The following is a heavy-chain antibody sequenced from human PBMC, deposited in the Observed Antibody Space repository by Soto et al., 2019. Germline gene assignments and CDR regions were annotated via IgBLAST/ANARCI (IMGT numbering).Heavy chain of an antibody. CDR1: GFTFSSYG. CDR3: AKDLGYSSDYDY. V-gene: IGHV3-30*18. J-gene: IGHJ4*02. Sequence: SLRLSCAASGFTFSSYGMHWVRQAPGKGLEWVAVISYDGSNKYYADSVKGRFTISRDNSKNTLYLQMNSLRAEDTAVYYCAKDLGYSSDYDYWGQGTLVTVSS. CDR2: ISYDGSNK. D-gene: IGHD6-25*01.